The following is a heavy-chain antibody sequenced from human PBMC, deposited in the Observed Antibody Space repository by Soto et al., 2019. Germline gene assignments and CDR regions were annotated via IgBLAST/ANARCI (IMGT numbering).Heavy chain of an antibody. CDR1: GYTFTGYY. J-gene: IGHJ4*02. CDR2: INPNSGGT. V-gene: IGHV1-2*04. Sequence: ASVKVSCKASGYTFTGYYMHWVRQAPGQGLEWMGWINPNSGGTNYAQKFQGWVTMTRDTSISTAYMELSRLRSDDTAVYYCARDAQWLVSGFPHFDYWGQGTLVIVSS. D-gene: IGHD6-19*01. CDR3: ARDAQWLVSGFPHFDY.